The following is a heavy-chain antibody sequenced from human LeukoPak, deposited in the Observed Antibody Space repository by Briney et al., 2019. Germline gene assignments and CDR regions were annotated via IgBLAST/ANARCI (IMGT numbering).Heavy chain of an antibody. V-gene: IGHV3-74*01. CDR3: VRDSFASGSPNDC. D-gene: IGHD3-10*01. J-gene: IGHJ4*02. CDR2: INSVGSRT. CDR1: RFTFSNYW. Sequence: GGSLRLSCTASRFTFSNYWMHWVRQAPGKGLVWVSRINSVGSRTDYAGSVKGRFTVSRDNARDTLYLQMNSLRDEDTAVYFCVRDSFASGSPNDCWGQGTLVTVSS.